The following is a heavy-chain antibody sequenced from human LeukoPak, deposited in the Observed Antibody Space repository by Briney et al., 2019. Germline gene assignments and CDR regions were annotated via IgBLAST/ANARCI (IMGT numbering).Heavy chain of an antibody. CDR1: GGSISSGSYY. J-gene: IGHJ5*02. Sequence: PSETLSLTCTVSGGSISSGSYYWSWIRQPAGKGLEWIGRIYTSGSTNYNPPLKSRVTISVDTSKNQFSLKLGSVTAADTAVYYCARDLRYCSGGSCYSRWFDPWGQGTLVTVSS. V-gene: IGHV4-61*02. CDR2: IYTSGST. CDR3: ARDLRYCSGGSCYSRWFDP. D-gene: IGHD2-15*01.